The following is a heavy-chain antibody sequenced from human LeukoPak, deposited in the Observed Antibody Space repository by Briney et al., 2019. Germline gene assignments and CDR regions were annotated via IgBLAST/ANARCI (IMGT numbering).Heavy chain of an antibody. CDR1: GFTFSSYW. CDR2: INSDGSST. V-gene: IGHV3-74*01. CDR3: ARGRHPRGASYYYYYYMDV. Sequence: GGSLRLSCAASGFTFSSYWMHWVRQAPGKGLVWVSRINSDGSSTSYADSVKGRFTISRDNAKNTLYLQMNSLRAEDTAVYYCARGRHPRGASYYYYYYMDVWGKGTTVTISS. J-gene: IGHJ6*03.